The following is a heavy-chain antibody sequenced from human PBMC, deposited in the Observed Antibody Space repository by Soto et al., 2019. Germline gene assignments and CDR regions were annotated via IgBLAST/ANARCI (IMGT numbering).Heavy chain of an antibody. J-gene: IGHJ6*02. Sequence: QVQLQESGPGLVKPSQTLSLTCTVSGGSISSGGYYWSWIRQHPGKGLEWIGYIYYSGSTYYNPSLKSRVNISVDTSKNQFSLKLSSVTAADTAVYYCARSTVTNYYYYGMDVWGQGTTVTVSS. D-gene: IGHD4-4*01. V-gene: IGHV4-31*03. CDR1: GGSISSGGYY. CDR2: IYYSGST. CDR3: ARSTVTNYYYYGMDV.